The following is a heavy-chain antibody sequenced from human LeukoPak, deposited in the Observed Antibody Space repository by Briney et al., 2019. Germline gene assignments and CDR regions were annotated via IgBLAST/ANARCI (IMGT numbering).Heavy chain of an antibody. D-gene: IGHD6-13*01. Sequence: GGSLRLSCAASGFTFSSYWMHWVRQVPGKGLVWVSHISTDARTITYADFVKGRFTISRDNAKNTLYLQMNSLRAEDTALYYCVRGQATAWGLDYWGQGTLVTVSS. J-gene: IGHJ4*02. V-gene: IGHV3-74*01. CDR3: VRGQATAWGLDY. CDR1: GFTFSSYW. CDR2: ISTDARTI.